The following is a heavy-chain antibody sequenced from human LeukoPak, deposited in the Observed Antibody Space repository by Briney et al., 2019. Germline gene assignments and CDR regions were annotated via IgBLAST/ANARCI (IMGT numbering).Heavy chain of an antibody. CDR3: ARRAGAYSHPYDY. J-gene: IGHJ4*02. V-gene: IGHV3-53*01. CDR2: IYSGGRT. Sequence: GGSLRLSCAASGFTVSSNYMSWVRQAPGKGLEWVSVIYSGGRTYYGDSVKGRFTFSRDNSKNTLYLQMNSLRAEDTAVYYCARRAGAYSHPYDYWGQGTLVTVSS. D-gene: IGHD4/OR15-4a*01. CDR1: GFTVSSNY.